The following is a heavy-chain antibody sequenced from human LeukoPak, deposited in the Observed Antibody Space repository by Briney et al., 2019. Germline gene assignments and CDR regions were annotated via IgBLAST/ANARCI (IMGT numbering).Heavy chain of an antibody. Sequence: SETLSLTCAVSGYSISSYYWSWIRQPPGKGLEWIGYIYYSGSTNYNLSLKSRVTISVDTSKNQFSLKLSSVTAADTAVYYCARVSRRYSSGWYPLYYFDYWGQGTLVTVSS. D-gene: IGHD6-19*01. V-gene: IGHV4-59*01. CDR1: GYSISSYY. J-gene: IGHJ4*02. CDR3: ARVSRRYSSGWYPLYYFDY. CDR2: IYYSGST.